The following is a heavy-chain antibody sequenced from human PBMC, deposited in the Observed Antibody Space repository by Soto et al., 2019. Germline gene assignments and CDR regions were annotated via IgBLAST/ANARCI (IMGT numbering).Heavy chain of an antibody. D-gene: IGHD1-26*01. CDR2: IYWNDDK. V-gene: IGHV2-5*01. Sequence: QITLKESGPTLVKPTQTLTLTCIFSGFSLSRSGVGVGWIRQPPGQSLEWLGLIYWNDDKRYSPSVKSRLTITKDTSKKPVVLTMINMDPVDTATYLCARWTLGGSYWAFDNGGPGTLVTVSA. CDR1: GFSLSRSGVG. J-gene: IGHJ4*02. CDR3: ARWTLGGSYWAFDN.